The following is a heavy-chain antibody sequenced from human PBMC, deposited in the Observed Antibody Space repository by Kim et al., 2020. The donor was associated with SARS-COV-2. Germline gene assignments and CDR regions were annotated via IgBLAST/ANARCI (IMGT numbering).Heavy chain of an antibody. CDR3: APIAVAGTLAFDY. V-gene: IGHV3-21*01. D-gene: IGHD6-19*01. Sequence: GGSLRLSCAASGFTFSSYSMNWVRQAPGKGLEWVSSISSSSSYIYYADSVKGRFTISRDNAKNSLYLQMNSLRAEDTAVYYCAPIAVAGTLAFDYWGQGTLVTVSS. CDR1: GFTFSSYS. CDR2: ISSSSSYI. J-gene: IGHJ4*02.